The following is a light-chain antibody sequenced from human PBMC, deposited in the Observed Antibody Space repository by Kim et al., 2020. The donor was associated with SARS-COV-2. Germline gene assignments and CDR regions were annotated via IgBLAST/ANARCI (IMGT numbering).Light chain of an antibody. J-gene: IGLJ3*02. V-gene: IGLV2-23*02. Sequence: QSALTQPASLSGSPGQSIIISCTGTSSDVGSYNLVSWYQQHPGKAPKVLIYEVNKRPSGVSNRFSGSKSGNTASLTISGLQAEDEADYYCCSYAGSSSWLFGGGTKLTVL. CDR3: CSYAGSSSWL. CDR2: EVN. CDR1: SSDVGSYNL.